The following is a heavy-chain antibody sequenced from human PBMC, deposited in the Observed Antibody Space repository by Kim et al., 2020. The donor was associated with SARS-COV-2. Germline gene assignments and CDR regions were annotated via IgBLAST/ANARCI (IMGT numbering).Heavy chain of an antibody. D-gene: IGHD2-2*01. V-gene: IGHV4-39*07. J-gene: IGHJ4*02. CDR3: ARDCSSTSCYRH. Sequence: SETLSLTCTVSGGSISSSSYYWGWIRQPPGKGLEWLGSIYYSGSTYYNPSLKSRVTISVDTSKNQFSLKLSSVTAADTAVYYYARDCSSTSCYRHWGQGTLVTVSS. CDR2: IYYSGST. CDR1: GGSISSSSYY.